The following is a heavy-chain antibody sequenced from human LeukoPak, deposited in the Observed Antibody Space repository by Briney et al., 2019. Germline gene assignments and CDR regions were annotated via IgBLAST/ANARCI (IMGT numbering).Heavy chain of an antibody. CDR3: ARGYSGKYYYDSSGSEYNFDY. Sequence: GGSLRLSCAASGFTFSSYSMNWVRQAPGKGLEWVSSISSSSSYIYYADSVKGRFTTSRDNAKNSLYLQMNSLRAEDTAVYYCARGYSGKYYYDSSGSEYNFDYWGQGTLVTVSS. J-gene: IGHJ4*02. CDR2: ISSSSSYI. V-gene: IGHV3-21*01. D-gene: IGHD3-22*01. CDR1: GFTFSSYS.